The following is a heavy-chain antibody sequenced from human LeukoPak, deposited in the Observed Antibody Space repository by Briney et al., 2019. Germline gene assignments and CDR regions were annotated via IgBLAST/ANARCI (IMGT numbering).Heavy chain of an antibody. CDR3: ARGLWQWLPWFDP. CDR2: MNPNSGNT. D-gene: IGHD6-19*01. J-gene: IGHJ5*02. V-gene: IGHV1-8*01. CDR1: GYTFTSYD. Sequence: ASVKVSCKASGYTFTSYDINWVRQATGQGLEWMGWMNPNSGNTGYAQKFQGRVTMTRNTSISTAYMELSSLRSEDTAVHYCARGLWQWLPWFDPWGQGTLVTVSS.